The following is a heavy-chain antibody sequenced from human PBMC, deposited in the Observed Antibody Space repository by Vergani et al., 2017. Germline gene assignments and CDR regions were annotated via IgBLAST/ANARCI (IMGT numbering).Heavy chain of an antibody. CDR2: ISAYNGNT. Sequence: QVQLVQSGAEVKKPGASVKVSCKASGYTFTNYGFSWVRQAPGQGLEWMGWISAYNGNTNYAQKLQGRVTMTTDTSTSTAYMELRSLRSEDTAVYYCATGYDSSGYYYTILDYWGQGTLVTVSS. CDR3: ATGYDSSGYYYTILDY. V-gene: IGHV1-18*01. D-gene: IGHD3-22*01. CDR1: GYTFTNYG. J-gene: IGHJ4*02.